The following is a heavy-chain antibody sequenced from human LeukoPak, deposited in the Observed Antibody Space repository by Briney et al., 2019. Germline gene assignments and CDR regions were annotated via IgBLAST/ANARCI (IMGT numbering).Heavy chain of an antibody. V-gene: IGHV1-2*02. CDR3: ARVPSPGYYLLTAFDI. Sequence: ASVKVSCKASGYTFTGYYMHWVRQAPGQGLEWMGWINPNSGGTNYAQKFQGRVTMTRDTSISTAYMELSRLRSDDTAVYYCARVPSPGYYLLTAFDIWGQGTMVTVSS. CDR2: INPNSGGT. D-gene: IGHD3-22*01. CDR1: GYTFTGYY. J-gene: IGHJ3*02.